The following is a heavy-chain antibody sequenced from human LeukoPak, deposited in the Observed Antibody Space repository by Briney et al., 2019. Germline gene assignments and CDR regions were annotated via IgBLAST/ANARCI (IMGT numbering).Heavy chain of an antibody. V-gene: IGHV4-38-2*02. CDR1: GYSISSGYN. CDR2: IYHSGST. D-gene: IGHD2-21*01. J-gene: IGHJ4*02. Sequence: PSETLSLTCTVSGYSISSGYNWGWIRQPPGKGLEWIGSIYHSGSTYYNPSLKSRVTISVDTSKNQFSLKLSSVTAADTAVYYCARAKYSDYWGQGTLVTVSS. CDR3: ARAKYSDY.